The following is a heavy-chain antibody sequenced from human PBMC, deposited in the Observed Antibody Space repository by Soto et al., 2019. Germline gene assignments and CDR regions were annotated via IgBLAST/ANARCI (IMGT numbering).Heavy chain of an antibody. J-gene: IGHJ4*02. CDR1: GFTFSRHW. CDR3: ARERGSGSDCWECADY. D-gene: IGHD6-19*01. Sequence: PGGSLRLSCAASGFTFSRHWMNWVRQAPGKGLEWVATIREDGSEEKYVDSVKGRFTISRDNAKNSLYLQMHSLRAEDTAVYYCARERGSGSDCWECADYWGQGTRVTVSS. CDR2: IREDGSEE. V-gene: IGHV3-7*01.